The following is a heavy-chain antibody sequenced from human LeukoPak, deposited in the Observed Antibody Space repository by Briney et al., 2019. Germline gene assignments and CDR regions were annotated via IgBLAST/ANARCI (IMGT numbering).Heavy chain of an antibody. Sequence: PGGSLRLSCAASGFTFSSYAMSWVRQAPGKGLEWVSAISGSGGSTYYADSVKGRFTISRDNSKNTLYLQMNSLRAEDTAVYYCARVDTAMVRSGGYFDYWGQGTLVTVSS. CDR2: ISGSGGST. D-gene: IGHD5-18*01. V-gene: IGHV3-23*01. CDR1: GFTFSSYA. CDR3: ARVDTAMVRSGGYFDY. J-gene: IGHJ4*02.